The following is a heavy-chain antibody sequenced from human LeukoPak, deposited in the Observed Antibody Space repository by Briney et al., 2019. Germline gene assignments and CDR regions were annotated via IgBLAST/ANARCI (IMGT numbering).Heavy chain of an antibody. CDR3: ARGAPVLRYFDWLSTFPFDY. V-gene: IGHV4-34*01. J-gene: IGHJ4*02. D-gene: IGHD3-9*01. CDR1: GGSFSGYY. Sequence: SETLSLTCAVYGGSFSGYYWSWIRQPPGKGLEWIGEINHSGSTNYNPSLKSRVTISVDTSKNQFSLKLSSVTAADTAVYYCARGAPVLRYFDWLSTFPFDYWGQGTLVTVSS. CDR2: INHSGST.